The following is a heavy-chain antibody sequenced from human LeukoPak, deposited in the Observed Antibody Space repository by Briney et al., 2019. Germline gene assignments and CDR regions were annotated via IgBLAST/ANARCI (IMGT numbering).Heavy chain of an antibody. Sequence: SETLSLTCTVSGGSISNYYWSWIRQPPGEGLEWIGSINYSGTTYYNPSLKSRVTISVDTSKNQFSLRLSSVTVADTAVYYCARLSIVGATSSYYMDVWGKGTTVTVSS. V-gene: IGHV4-39*01. CDR2: INYSGTT. CDR3: ARLSIVGATSSYYMDV. D-gene: IGHD1-26*01. J-gene: IGHJ6*03. CDR1: GGSISNYY.